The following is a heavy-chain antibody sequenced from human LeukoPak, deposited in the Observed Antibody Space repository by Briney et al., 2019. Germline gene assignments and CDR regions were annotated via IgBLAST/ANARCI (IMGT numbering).Heavy chain of an antibody. J-gene: IGHJ4*02. Sequence: PGGSLRLSCAASGFTFSSYEMNWVRQAPGKGLEWVSYISSSGSTIYYADSVKGRFTISRDNAKNSLYLQMNSLRAEDTAVYYCARVQPRFGYYGSGSYYNPFDYWGQGTLVTVSS. CDR1: GFTFSSYE. D-gene: IGHD3-10*01. V-gene: IGHV3-48*03. CDR2: ISSSGSTI. CDR3: ARVQPRFGYYGSGSYYNPFDY.